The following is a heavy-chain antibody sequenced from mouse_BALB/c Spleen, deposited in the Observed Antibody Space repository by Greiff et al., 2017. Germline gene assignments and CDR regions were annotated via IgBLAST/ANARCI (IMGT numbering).Heavy chain of an antibody. V-gene: IGHV2-9*02. Sequence: VQLQESGPGLVAPSQSLSITCTVSGFSLTSYGVHWVRQPPGKGLEWLGVIWAGGSTNYNSALMSRLSISKDNSKSQVFLKMNSLQTDDTAMYYCASYGNYGMDYWGQGTSVTVSS. CDR1: GFSLTSYG. CDR2: IWAGGST. CDR3: ASYGNYGMDY. J-gene: IGHJ4*01. D-gene: IGHD2-1*01.